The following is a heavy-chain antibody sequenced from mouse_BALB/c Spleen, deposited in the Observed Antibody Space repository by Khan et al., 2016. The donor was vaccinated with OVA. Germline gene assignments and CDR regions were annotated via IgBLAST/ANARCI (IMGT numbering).Heavy chain of an antibody. V-gene: IGHV1S137*01. J-gene: IGHJ3*01. CDR1: GYTFTDFT. CDR3: KRGGGGNRFAY. CDR2: ISTYYGDA. Sequence: QVQLQQSGAELVRPGVSVKISCKGSGYTFTDFTIHWVKQSHAKSLEWIGVISTYYGDATYNQKFKGKATMTVDKTSSTAYMELARLTSEDSAIFDGKRGGGGNRFAYWGQGTLVTVSA.